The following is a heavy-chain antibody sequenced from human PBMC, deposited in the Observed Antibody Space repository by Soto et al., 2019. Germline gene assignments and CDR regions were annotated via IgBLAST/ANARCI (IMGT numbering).Heavy chain of an antibody. Sequence: SEPLSLTCTVSGGSISSSSYYWGWIRQPPGKGLEWIGSIYYSGSTYYNPSLKSRVTISVDTSKNQFSLKLSSVTAADTAVYYCARLRGDYGDLDYWGQGTLVTVSS. D-gene: IGHD4-17*01. J-gene: IGHJ4*02. CDR3: ARLRGDYGDLDY. CDR1: GGSISSSSYY. CDR2: IYYSGST. V-gene: IGHV4-39*01.